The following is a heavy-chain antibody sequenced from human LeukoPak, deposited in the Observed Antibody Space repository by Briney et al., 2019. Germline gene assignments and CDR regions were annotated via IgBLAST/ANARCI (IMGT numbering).Heavy chain of an antibody. D-gene: IGHD1-26*01. CDR2: IFPADSDT. V-gene: IGHV5-51*01. CDR1: GYSFTNYW. Sequence: GESLKISCKGSGYSFTNYWIGWVRQMPGKGLEWMGIIFPADSDTRYSPSFQGQVTISADKSISTAYLHCSSLRSSDTAMYYCARARGTYANDAFDIWGQGTMVTVSP. J-gene: IGHJ3*02. CDR3: ARARGTYANDAFDI.